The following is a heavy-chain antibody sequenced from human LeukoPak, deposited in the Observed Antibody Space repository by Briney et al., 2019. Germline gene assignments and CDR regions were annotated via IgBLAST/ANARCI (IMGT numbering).Heavy chain of an antibody. J-gene: IGHJ4*02. Sequence: ASVKVSCKASGYTFTSYYMHWVRQAPGQGLEWMGWINPNSGGTNYAQKFQGRVTMTRDTSISTAYMELSRLRSDDTAVYYCASTAYCSGGSCPYTNDYWGQGTLVTVSS. CDR1: GYTFTSYY. V-gene: IGHV1-2*02. CDR2: INPNSGGT. CDR3: ASTAYCSGGSCPYTNDY. D-gene: IGHD2-15*01.